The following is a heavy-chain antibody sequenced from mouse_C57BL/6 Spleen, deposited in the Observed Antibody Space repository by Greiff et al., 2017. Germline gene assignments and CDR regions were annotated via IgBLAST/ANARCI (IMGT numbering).Heavy chain of an antibody. CDR2: INPGSGGT. J-gene: IGHJ3*01. Sequence: VQLQQSGAELVRPGTSVKVSCKASGYAFTNYLIEWVKQRPGQGLEWIGVINPGSGGTNYNEKFKGKATLTADKSSSTAYMQLSSLTSEDSAVYFCAREGERGAWFAYWGQGTLVTVSA. CDR1: GYAFTNYL. V-gene: IGHV1-54*01. CDR3: AREGERGAWFAY.